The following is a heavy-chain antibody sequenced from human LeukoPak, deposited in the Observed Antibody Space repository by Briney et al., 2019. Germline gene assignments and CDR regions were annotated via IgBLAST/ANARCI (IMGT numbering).Heavy chain of an antibody. V-gene: IGHV6-1*01. CDR1: GDSVSSNSAA. Sequence: SQTLSLTCAISGDSVSSNSAAWNWIRQSPSRGREWMGRTYYRSKWYNDYAVSVKSRITINPDTSKNQFSRQLNSVTPEDTAVYYCARGGTAAAGPRLDYWGQGTLVTVSS. CDR3: ARGGTAAAGPRLDY. D-gene: IGHD6-13*01. J-gene: IGHJ4*02. CDR2: TYYRSKWYN.